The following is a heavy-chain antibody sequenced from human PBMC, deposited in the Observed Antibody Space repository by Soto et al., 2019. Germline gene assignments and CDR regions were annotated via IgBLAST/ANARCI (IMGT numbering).Heavy chain of an antibody. J-gene: IGHJ5*01. V-gene: IGHV3-74*03. CDR2: INSGGSNI. CDR3: AKGKISTTTYTSFDS. CDR1: GVNLRNYW. D-gene: IGHD1-26*01. Sequence: GGSLRLSCTASGVNLRNYWMHWVRQAPGKGLVWVSRINSGGSNIKYADSVKGRFTISRDNFKSSLYLQMSNLRAEDTAIYYCAKGKISTTTYTSFDSWGQGTLVTVSS.